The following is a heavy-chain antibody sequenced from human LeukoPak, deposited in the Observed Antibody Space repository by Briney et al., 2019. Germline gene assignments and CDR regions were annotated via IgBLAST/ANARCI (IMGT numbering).Heavy chain of an antibody. CDR3: ARVGGYSYGYLDY. Sequence: GGSLRLSCAASGFTFSSYSMNWVRQAPGKGLEWVSSISSSSSYIYYAVSVKGRFTISRDNAKNSLYLQMNSLRAEDTAVYYCARVGGYSYGYLDYWGQGTLVTVSS. CDR2: ISSSSSYI. CDR1: GFTFSSYS. V-gene: IGHV3-21*01. J-gene: IGHJ4*02. D-gene: IGHD5-18*01.